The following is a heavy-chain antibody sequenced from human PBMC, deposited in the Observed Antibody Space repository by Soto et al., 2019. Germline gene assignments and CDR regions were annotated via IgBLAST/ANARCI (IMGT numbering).Heavy chain of an antibody. D-gene: IGHD2-15*01. CDR1: GFTFSSYA. Sequence: ESGGGLVQPGGSLRLSCAASGFTFSSYAMSWVRQAPGKGLEWVSAISGSGGSTYYADSVKGRFTISRDNSKNTLYLQMNSLRAEDTAVYYCAKVQCSGGSCYFDYYYGMDVWGQGTTVTVSS. CDR3: AKVQCSGGSCYFDYYYGMDV. J-gene: IGHJ6*02. V-gene: IGHV3-23*01. CDR2: ISGSGGST.